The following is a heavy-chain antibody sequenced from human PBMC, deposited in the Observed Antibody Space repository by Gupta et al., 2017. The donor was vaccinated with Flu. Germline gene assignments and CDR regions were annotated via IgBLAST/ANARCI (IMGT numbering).Heavy chain of an antibody. D-gene: IGHD2-2*01. Sequence: KGLEWVAVISYDGSNKYYADSVKGRFTISRDNSKNTLYLQMNSLRAEDTAVYYCAKGYCSSTSCYPINWFDPWGQGTLVTVSS. J-gene: IGHJ5*02. CDR3: AKGYCSSTSCYPINWFDP. V-gene: IGHV3-30*18. CDR2: ISYDGSNK.